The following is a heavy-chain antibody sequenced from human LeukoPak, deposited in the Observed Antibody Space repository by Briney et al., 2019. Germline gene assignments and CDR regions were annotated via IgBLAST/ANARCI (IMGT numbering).Heavy chain of an antibody. CDR1: GFTFSSYS. CDR3: ATSQRAAAAF. Sequence: GGSLRLSCAASGFTFSSYSMNWVRQAPGKGLEWVSVIYSGGSTYYADSVKGRFTITRDNSKNTLYLQMNSLRAEDTAVYYCATSQRAAAAFWGQGTLVTVYS. V-gene: IGHV3-66*01. D-gene: IGHD6-13*01. J-gene: IGHJ4*02. CDR2: IYSGGST.